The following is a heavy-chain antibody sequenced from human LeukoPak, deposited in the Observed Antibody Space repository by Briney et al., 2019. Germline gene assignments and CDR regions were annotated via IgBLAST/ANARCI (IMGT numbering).Heavy chain of an antibody. D-gene: IGHD6-13*01. CDR3: ATTLYSSSWLSAYYYYYYMDV. V-gene: IGHV3-48*03. CDR1: GFTFSSYE. Sequence: GGSLRLSCAASGFTFSSYEMNWVRQAPGKGLEWVSYISSSGSIIYYADSVKGRFTISRDNAKNSLYLQMNSLRAEDTAVYYCATTLYSSSWLSAYYYYYYMDVWGKGTTDTVSS. CDR2: ISSSGSII. J-gene: IGHJ6*03.